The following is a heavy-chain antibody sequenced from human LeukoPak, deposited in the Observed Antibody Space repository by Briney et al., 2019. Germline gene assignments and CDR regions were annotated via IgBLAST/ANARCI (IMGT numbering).Heavy chain of an antibody. V-gene: IGHV6-1*01. CDR2: TYYRSKLYN. D-gene: IGHD6-13*01. CDR3: ARLQQLVLNYYYGMDV. J-gene: IGHJ6*02. CDR1: GDSVSSNSAA. Sequence: SQTLSLTCALSGDSVSSNSAAWNWIRQSPSRGLEWLGRTYYRSKLYNDYAVSVKSRITINPDTSKNQFSLQLNSVTPEDTAVYYCARLQQLVLNYYYGMDVWGQGTTVTVSS.